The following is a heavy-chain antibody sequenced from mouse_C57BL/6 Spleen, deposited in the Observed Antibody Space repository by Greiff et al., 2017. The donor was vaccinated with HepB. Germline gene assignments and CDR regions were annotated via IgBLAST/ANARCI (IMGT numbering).Heavy chain of an antibody. D-gene: IGHD2-4*01. CDR2: ISSGSSTI. Sequence: EVKLVESGGGLVKPGGSLKLSCAASGFTFSDYGMHWVRQAPEKGLEWVAYISSGSSTIYYADTVKGRFTISRDNAKNTLFLQMTSLRSEDTAMYYCARRLYDYGYAMDYWGQGTSVTVSS. J-gene: IGHJ4*01. CDR1: GFTFSDYG. CDR3: ARRLYDYGYAMDY. V-gene: IGHV5-17*01.